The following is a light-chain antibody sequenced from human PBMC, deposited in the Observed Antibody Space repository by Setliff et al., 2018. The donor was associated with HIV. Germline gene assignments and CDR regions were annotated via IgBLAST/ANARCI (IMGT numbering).Light chain of an antibody. J-gene: IGLJ1*01. CDR1: RSNVGNNL. Sequence: QSVLTQPPSASGTPGQRVTISCSGSRSNVGNNLVNWYQQLPGTAPKLLIYSNSQRPSGVPDRFSGSKSGASASLAISGLQSEDEADYYCAAWDDSSLSEYVFGTGTKVTVL. CDR3: AAWDDSSLSEYV. CDR2: SNS. V-gene: IGLV1-44*01.